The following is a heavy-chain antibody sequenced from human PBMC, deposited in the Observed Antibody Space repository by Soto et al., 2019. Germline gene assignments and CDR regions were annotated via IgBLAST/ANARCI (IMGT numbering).Heavy chain of an antibody. D-gene: IGHD1-1*01. V-gene: IGHV3-30*18. J-gene: IGHJ4*02. Sequence: QVRLVESGGGVVQPGSYLRLSCAASGFTVISHGMHWVRQAPGKGLEWVALISYDGRDQYYADSVKGRFTISRDNSKKNVYLQMTSLRPEDTGVYYCAKDEGRIYNPFDYWGQGTLVTVSS. CDR1: GFTVISHG. CDR3: AKDEGRIYNPFDY. CDR2: ISYDGRDQ.